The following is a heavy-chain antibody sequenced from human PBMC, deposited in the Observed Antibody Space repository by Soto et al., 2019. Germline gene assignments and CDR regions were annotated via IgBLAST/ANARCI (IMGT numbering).Heavy chain of an antibody. V-gene: IGHV1-69*01. CDR1: GGTFGRNA. Sequence: QVVLVQSGAEMKNPGSSVKVSCKASGGTFGRNAINWVRQAPGQGLEWMGGIIPMFGTANHAQKFRDRIMITADESTNKVYLEVNSLRSEDPAIYYCARPQGSGWRFNALDFWGQGTKVIVSS. CDR2: IIPMFGTA. CDR3: ARPQGSGWRFNALDF. J-gene: IGHJ3*01. D-gene: IGHD6-19*01.